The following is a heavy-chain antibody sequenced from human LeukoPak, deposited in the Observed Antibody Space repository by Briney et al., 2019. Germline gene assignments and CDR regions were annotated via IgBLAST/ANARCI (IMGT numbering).Heavy chain of an antibody. D-gene: IGHD5-24*01. CDR3: VRGYNSFDS. V-gene: IGHV3-72*01. CDR2: SRNRAKSYTA. J-gene: IGHJ4*02. CDR1: GFTFSDHY. Sequence: PGGSLRLSCAVSGFTFSDHYMDWVRQAPGKGLEWVGRSRNRAKSYTAEYAASVRGRFTISRDDSKNSLYLQMSGLKIEDTAVYYCVRGYNSFDSWGQGTLVTVSS.